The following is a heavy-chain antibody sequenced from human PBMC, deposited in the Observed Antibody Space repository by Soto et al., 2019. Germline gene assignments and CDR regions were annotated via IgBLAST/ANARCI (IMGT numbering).Heavy chain of an antibody. CDR2: IHYSGST. CDR3: AGGRLLTGAFDI. J-gene: IGHJ3*02. CDR1: GGSISSYY. D-gene: IGHD3-9*01. Sequence: SETLSLTCTVSGGSISSYYWSWIRQPPGKGLEWIGYIHYSGSTNYNPSLKSRVTISVDTSKNQFSLKLSSVTAADTAVYYCAGGRLLTGAFDIWGQGTMVTVSS. V-gene: IGHV4-59*01.